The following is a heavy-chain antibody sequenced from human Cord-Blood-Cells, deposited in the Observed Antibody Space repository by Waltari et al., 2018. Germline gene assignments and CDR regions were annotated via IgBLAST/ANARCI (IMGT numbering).Heavy chain of an antibody. Sequence: QVQLQESGPGLVKPSETLSLTCTVSGGSISSYSWSWIRQPPGQGLAWIGYIYYSGSTNYNPSLKSRVTISVDTSKNQFSLKLSSVTAADTAVYYCARAYRNYDFWSGYYAFDIWGQGTMVTVSS. CDR1: GGSISSYS. CDR2: IYYSGST. J-gene: IGHJ3*02. D-gene: IGHD3-3*01. V-gene: IGHV4-59*01. CDR3: ARAYRNYDFWSGYYAFDI.